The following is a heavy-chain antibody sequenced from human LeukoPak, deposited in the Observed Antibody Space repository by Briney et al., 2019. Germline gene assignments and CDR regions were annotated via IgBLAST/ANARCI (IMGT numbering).Heavy chain of an antibody. CDR2: ITSSGSTI. J-gene: IGHJ4*02. Sequence: GGSLRLSCAASGFTVSSNYMSWVRQAPGKGLEWVSYITSSGSTIYYADSVKGRFTISRDNAKTSLYLQMNSLRAEDTAVYYCASEFIVGATFDYWGQGTLVTVSS. CDR1: GFTVSSNY. CDR3: ASEFIVGATFDY. D-gene: IGHD1-26*01. V-gene: IGHV3-11*04.